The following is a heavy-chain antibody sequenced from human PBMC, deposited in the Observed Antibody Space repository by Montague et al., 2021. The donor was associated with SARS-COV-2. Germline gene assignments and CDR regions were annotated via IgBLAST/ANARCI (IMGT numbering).Heavy chain of an antibody. J-gene: IGHJ4*02. CDR2: IYYNTGNT. CDR1: GGSISDYY. CDR3: ARGTGYDYYFDC. V-gene: IGHV4-59*01. D-gene: IGHD5-12*01. Sequence: SETLSLTRSVSGGSISDYYWNWIRQPPGKGLEWIGYIYYNTGNTNYSPSLQSRVTISLDTSKNQFSLNLRSVTAADTALYFCARGTGYDYYFDCWGLGTLSPSPQ.